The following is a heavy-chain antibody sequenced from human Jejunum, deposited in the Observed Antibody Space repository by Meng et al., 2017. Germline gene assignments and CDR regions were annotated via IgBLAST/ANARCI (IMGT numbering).Heavy chain of an antibody. CDR1: GFTLSHYA. V-gene: IGHV3-30*07. CDR3: ATPIGEQWLVPPVF. J-gene: IGHJ4*02. Sequence: GGSLRLSCAASGFTLSHYAMHWVRQAPGKGLEWVAVISYDGSNKYNTDSVKGRFTISRDNSKNTLYLQMNSLRDDDTAVYYCATPIGEQWLVPPVFWGRGTLVTVSS. D-gene: IGHD6-19*01. CDR2: ISYDGSNK.